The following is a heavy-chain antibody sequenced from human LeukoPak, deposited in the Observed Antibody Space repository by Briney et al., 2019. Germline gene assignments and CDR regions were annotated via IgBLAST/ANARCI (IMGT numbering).Heavy chain of an antibody. CDR1: GYTFTSYY. CDR2: INPSGGST. J-gene: IGHJ3*02. D-gene: IGHD2-21*02. Sequence: GASVKVSCKASGYTFTSYYMHWVRQAPGQGLEWMGIINPSGGSTSYAQKFQGRVTMTRDMSTSTVYMELSSLRSEDTAVYYCVRDSAAHIVVVTTYAFDIWGQGTMVTVSS. V-gene: IGHV1-46*01. CDR3: VRDSAAHIVVVTTYAFDI.